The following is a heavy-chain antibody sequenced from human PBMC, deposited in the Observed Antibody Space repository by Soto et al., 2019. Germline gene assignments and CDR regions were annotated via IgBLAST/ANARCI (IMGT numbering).Heavy chain of an antibody. J-gene: IGHJ6*02. Sequence: PSETLSLTCAVSGGSISSSNWWSWVRQPPGKGLEWIGEIYHSGSTNYNPSLKSRVTISVDKSKNQFSLKLSSVTAADTAVYYCAGGYSHGYDYYYYGMDVWGQGTTVTVSS. CDR1: GGSISSSNW. D-gene: IGHD5-18*01. V-gene: IGHV4-4*02. CDR2: IYHSGST. CDR3: AGGYSHGYDYYYYGMDV.